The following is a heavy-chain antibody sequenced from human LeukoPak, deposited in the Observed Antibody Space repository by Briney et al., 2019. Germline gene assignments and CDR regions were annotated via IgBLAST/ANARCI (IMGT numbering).Heavy chain of an antibody. V-gene: IGHV3-66*04. D-gene: IGHD3-10*01. J-gene: IGHJ4*02. CDR3: ARQTYFFDY. CDR2: IYSGGST. Sequence: GGSLRLSCAASEFSVGSNYMTWVRQAPGKGLEWVSLIYSGGSTYYADSVKGRFTISRDNSKNTLYLQMNSLRAEDTAVYYCARQTYFFDYWGQGTLVTVSS. CDR1: EFSVGSNY.